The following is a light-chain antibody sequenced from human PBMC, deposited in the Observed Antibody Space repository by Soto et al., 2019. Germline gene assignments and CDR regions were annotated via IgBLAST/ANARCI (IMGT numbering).Light chain of an antibody. J-gene: IGKJ1*01. Sequence: DIQMTQSPSTLSASLGDRVTITFLASQSISSWVAWYQQKPGKGPKLLIYKASHLESGVPSRFSGSGSGTEFTLTISSLQPGDFATYYCQHYNTYPWTFGHGTKVDI. CDR3: QHYNTYPWT. CDR2: KAS. V-gene: IGKV1-5*03. CDR1: QSISSW.